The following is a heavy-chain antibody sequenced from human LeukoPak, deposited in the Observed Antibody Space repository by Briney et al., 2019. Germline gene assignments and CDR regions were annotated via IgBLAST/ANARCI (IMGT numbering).Heavy chain of an antibody. D-gene: IGHD3-22*01. V-gene: IGHV4-39*07. CDR3: ARVTGYIVEDYFDY. CDR2: IYYSGST. Sequence: SETLSLTCTVSGGSISSSSYYWGWIRQPPGKGLARIGSIYYSGSTYYNPSLNRRVTISVDTSKNQFSLKLSSVTAADTAVYYCARVTGYIVEDYFDYWGQGTLVTVSS. J-gene: IGHJ4*02. CDR1: GGSISSSSYY.